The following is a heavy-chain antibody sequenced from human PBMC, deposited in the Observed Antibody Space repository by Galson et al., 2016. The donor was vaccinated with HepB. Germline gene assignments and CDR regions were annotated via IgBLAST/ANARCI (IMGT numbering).Heavy chain of an antibody. D-gene: IGHD1-26*01. Sequence: SLRLSCAGSGFTFSTNWMSWVRQAPGKGLEWVANIKEDGSEKYYVDSVKGRFTISRDNAKNSLLLQMNSLRAEDTAVYYCVQGSTAPPVWGKGTTVTVSS. V-gene: IGHV3-7*05. CDR3: VQGSTAPPV. J-gene: IGHJ6*04. CDR1: GFTFSTNW. CDR2: IKEDGSEK.